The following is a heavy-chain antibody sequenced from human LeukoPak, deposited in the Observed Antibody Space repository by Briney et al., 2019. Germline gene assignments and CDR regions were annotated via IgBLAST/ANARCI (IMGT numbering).Heavy chain of an antibody. Sequence: ASVKVSCKASGYTFTDYYMHWVRQAPGQGLEWMGLINPNSGDTKYAQKFQGRVTMSRDTSISTAYMELSRLRSDDTAVYYCAKVRQLGGAFYGMDVWGQGTTVTVSS. CDR2: INPNSGDT. CDR1: GYTFTDYY. D-gene: IGHD5-24*01. J-gene: IGHJ6*02. CDR3: AKVRQLGGAFYGMDV. V-gene: IGHV1-2*02.